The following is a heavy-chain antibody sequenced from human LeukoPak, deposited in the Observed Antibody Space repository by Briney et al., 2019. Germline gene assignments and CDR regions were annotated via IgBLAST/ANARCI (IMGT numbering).Heavy chain of an antibody. J-gene: IGHJ4*02. Sequence: GGSLRLSCAASEFIVSSNYMSWVRQAPGKGLELVSVLYSGGSTYYADSVKGRFTISRDNSKNTLYLQMNSLRAEDTAVYYCASSGNYYPYLLDYWGQGTLVTVSS. CDR3: ASSGNYYPYLLDY. CDR2: LYSGGST. V-gene: IGHV3-53*01. D-gene: IGHD1-26*01. CDR1: EFIVSSNY.